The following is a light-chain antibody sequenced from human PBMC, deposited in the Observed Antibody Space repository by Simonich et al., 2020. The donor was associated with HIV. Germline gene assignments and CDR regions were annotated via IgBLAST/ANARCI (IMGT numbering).Light chain of an antibody. Sequence: QSALPQPASGSGSPGQPITIPSTGTRSDVGGYNYVSWYQQHPGKAPKPMFYDVSKRPSGVPNRFSGAKSGNTASLTISGLQAEDDADYNCCSYAGSYWVFGGGTKLTVL. J-gene: IGLJ3*02. CDR2: DVS. V-gene: IGLV2-11*01. CDR1: RSDVGGYNY. CDR3: CSYAGSYWV.